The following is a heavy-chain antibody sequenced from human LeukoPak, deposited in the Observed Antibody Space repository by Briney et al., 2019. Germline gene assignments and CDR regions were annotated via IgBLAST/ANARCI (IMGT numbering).Heavy chain of an antibody. Sequence: GGSLRLSCAASGFTFSSYAMSWVRQAPGKGLAWVSAISGSGGSTYYADSVKGRFTISRDNSKNTLYLQMNSLRAEDTAVYYCATLREYCGGDCPFDYWGQGTLVTVSS. J-gene: IGHJ4*02. D-gene: IGHD2-21*02. CDR3: ATLREYCGGDCPFDY. CDR2: ISGSGGST. V-gene: IGHV3-23*01. CDR1: GFTFSSYA.